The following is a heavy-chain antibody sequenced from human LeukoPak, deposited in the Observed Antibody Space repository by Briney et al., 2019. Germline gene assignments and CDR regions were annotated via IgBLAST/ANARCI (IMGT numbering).Heavy chain of an antibody. CDR2: IYYSGST. V-gene: IGHV4-59*01. CDR1: GGSISSYY. J-gene: IGHJ6*02. CDR3: ARDPSYAGMDV. Sequence: PSETLSLTCTVSGGSISSYYWSWIRQPPGKGLEWIGYIYYSGSTNYNPSLKSRVTISVDTSKNQFSLKLSSVTAADTAVYYCARDPSYAGMDVWGQGTTVTVSS. D-gene: IGHD1-26*01.